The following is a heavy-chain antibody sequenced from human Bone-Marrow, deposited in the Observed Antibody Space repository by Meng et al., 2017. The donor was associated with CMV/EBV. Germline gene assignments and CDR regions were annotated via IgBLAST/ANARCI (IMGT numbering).Heavy chain of an antibody. CDR2: IIPIFGTA. J-gene: IGHJ6*02. CDR3: ARHLLRITIFGVVNHAYYYYGMDV. V-gene: IGHV1-69*05. CDR1: GGIFISYA. Sequence: SVKDSCKASGGIFISYAISWVRQAPGQGLEWMGGIIPIFGTANYAQKFQGRVTITTDESTSTAYMKLSSLRSEDTAVYYCARHLLRITIFGVVNHAYYYYGMDVWGQGTTVTVSS. D-gene: IGHD3-3*01.